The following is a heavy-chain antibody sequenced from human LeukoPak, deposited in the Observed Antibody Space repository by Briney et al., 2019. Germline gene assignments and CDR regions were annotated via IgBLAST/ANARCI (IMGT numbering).Heavy chain of an antibody. CDR3: AKDRSYGLDV. CDR1: GFTFSSYA. J-gene: IGHJ6*02. CDR2: ISGSGDNT. V-gene: IGHV3-23*01. Sequence: PGGSLRLSCAASGFTFSSYAMSWVRQAPGKGLEWVSGISGSGDNTYYADSVKGRFTISRDNSKNTLYVQMSSLRADDTALYFCAKDRSYGLDVWGQGTTVTVPS.